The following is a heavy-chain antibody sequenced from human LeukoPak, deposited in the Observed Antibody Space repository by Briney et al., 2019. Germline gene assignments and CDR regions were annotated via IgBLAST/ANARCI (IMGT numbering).Heavy chain of an antibody. Sequence: SETLSLTCTASGGSISTYYWSWIRQPPGKGLEWIGYIYHTGSTKYNPSLKSRLTISVDTSKNQFSLKLTSVTTTDTAVYYCVRSSREIGCSDYWGQGTLVTVSS. CDR1: GGSISTYY. J-gene: IGHJ4*02. CDR2: IYHTGST. V-gene: IGHV4-59*08. D-gene: IGHD2/OR15-2a*01. CDR3: VRSSREIGCSDY.